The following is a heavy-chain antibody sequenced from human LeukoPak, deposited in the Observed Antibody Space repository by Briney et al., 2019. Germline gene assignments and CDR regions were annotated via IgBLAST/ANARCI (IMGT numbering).Heavy chain of an antibody. CDR1: GGSISSYY. J-gene: IGHJ5*02. Sequence: SETLSLTCTVSGGSISSYYWSWIRQPPGKGLEWIGYIYYSGSTNYNPSLKSRVTISVDTSKNQFSLKLSSVTAADTAVYYCARADIVVVPAASLHGWFDPWGQGTLVTVSS. CDR2: IYYSGST. D-gene: IGHD2-2*01. V-gene: IGHV4-59*01. CDR3: ARADIVVVPAASLHGWFDP.